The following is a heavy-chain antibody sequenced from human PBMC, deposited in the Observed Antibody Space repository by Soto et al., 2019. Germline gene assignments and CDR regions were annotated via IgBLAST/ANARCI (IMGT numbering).Heavy chain of an antibody. CDR3: AQLLGGSYAFEI. CDR1: GFTCRNYP. V-gene: IGHV3-30-3*01. Sequence: LRLPCGASGFTCRNYPMNWVRQAPDKGLQWVAVISYDGSNRDYADSVRGRFTISRDNSKNTLYLQMNSLRPEDTAVYYCAQLLGGSYAFEIWGQGTMVTVSS. CDR2: ISYDGSNR. D-gene: IGHD1-26*01. J-gene: IGHJ3*02.